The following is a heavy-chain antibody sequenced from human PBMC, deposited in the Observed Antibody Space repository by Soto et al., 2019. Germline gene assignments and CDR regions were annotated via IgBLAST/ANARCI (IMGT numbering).Heavy chain of an antibody. CDR1: GFTFSSYG. CDR2: IWYDGSNK. Sequence: GGSLRLSCAASGFTFSSYGMHWVRQAPGKGLEWVAVIWYDGSNKYYADSVKGRFTISRDNSKNTLYLQMNSLRAEDTAVYYCARDPTGTTLYFDYWGQGTLVTVSS. CDR3: ARDPTGTTLYFDY. V-gene: IGHV3-33*01. J-gene: IGHJ4*02. D-gene: IGHD1-7*01.